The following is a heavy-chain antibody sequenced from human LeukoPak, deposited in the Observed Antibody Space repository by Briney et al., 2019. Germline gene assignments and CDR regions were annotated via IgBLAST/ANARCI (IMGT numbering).Heavy chain of an antibody. D-gene: IGHD5-12*01. Sequence: PGGSLRLSCAASGFTFSNYAMGWVRQAPGKGLEWVSGISGSDYAYYTDSVKGRFTISRDNSKNTLYLQMNTLRAEDTAVYYCAKKVRGPSHPLDFWGQGTLVTVSS. V-gene: IGHV3-23*01. J-gene: IGHJ4*02. CDR3: AKKVRGPSHPLDF. CDR2: ISGSDYA. CDR1: GFTFSNYA.